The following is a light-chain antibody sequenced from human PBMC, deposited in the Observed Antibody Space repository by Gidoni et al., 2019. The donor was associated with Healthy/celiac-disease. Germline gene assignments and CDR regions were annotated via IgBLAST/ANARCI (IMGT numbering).Light chain of an antibody. Sequence: IVLTQSPATLSLSPGDRATLSCRARQSVSRYLAWLQQKPGQAPRLLIYDASNRATGIPARFSGSGAGTDFTLTISSLEPEDFAVYYCQQRSNWPWTFGQGTKVEIK. V-gene: IGKV3-11*01. CDR3: QQRSNWPWT. CDR2: DAS. CDR1: QSVSRY. J-gene: IGKJ1*01.